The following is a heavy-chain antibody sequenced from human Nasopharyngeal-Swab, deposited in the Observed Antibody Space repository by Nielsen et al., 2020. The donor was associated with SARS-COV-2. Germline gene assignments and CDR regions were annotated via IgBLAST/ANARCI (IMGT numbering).Heavy chain of an antibody. V-gene: IGHV4-61*01. J-gene: IGHJ4*02. CDR3: ARDRGDLRKYYFDS. CDR1: GGSVSRGSHY. CDR2: IFYTGNT. Sequence: SETLSLTCIVSGGSVSRGSHYWSWIRQPPGKGLEWIGYIFYTGNTNYNPSLESRVTMSIDTSRNQFSLSLNSVTAADTAVYYCARDRGDLRKYYFDSWGQGTQITVS. D-gene: IGHD3-10*01.